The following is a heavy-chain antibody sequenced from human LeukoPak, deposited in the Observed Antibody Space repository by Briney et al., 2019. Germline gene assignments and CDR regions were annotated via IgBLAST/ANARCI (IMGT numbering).Heavy chain of an antibody. V-gene: IGHV4-59*01. CDR3: ASVTEITDIDY. D-gene: IGHD4-11*01. Sequence: SETLSLTCTVSGGSISSDYWCWIRQPPGKGLEWIGYLSYSGNTGYNPSLKSRATISGDTSKNQSSLKLSSVTAADTAMYYCASVTEITDIDYWGQGTLVTV. J-gene: IGHJ4*02. CDR1: GGSISSDY. CDR2: LSYSGNT.